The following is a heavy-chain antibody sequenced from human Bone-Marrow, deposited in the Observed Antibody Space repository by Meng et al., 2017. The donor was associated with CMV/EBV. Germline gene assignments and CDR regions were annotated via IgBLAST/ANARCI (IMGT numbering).Heavy chain of an antibody. CDR2: INPNSGGT. CDR3: ARGVVSQLLYFFDP. J-gene: IGHJ5*02. D-gene: IGHD2-2*02. Sequence: ASVKVSCKASGYTFTAYYMHWVRQAPGQGLEWMGWINPNSGGTNYAQKFQGRVTMTRDTSISTAYMELSRLRSDDTAVYYCARGVVSQLLYFFDPWGQGTLVTVSS. CDR1: GYTFTAYY. V-gene: IGHV1-2*02.